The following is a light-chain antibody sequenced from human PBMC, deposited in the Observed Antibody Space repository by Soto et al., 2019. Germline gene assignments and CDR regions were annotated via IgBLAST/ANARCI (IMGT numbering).Light chain of an antibody. V-gene: IGKV3-20*01. Sequence: DIVLTKSPGTLSLSPGERATLSCRASQSVSSSYFAWDQQKPGQAPRLLIYAASRRASGIPDRFSGSGSGTDFTLTINRLEPDDVATYNRQQYNSYSQFTFGPGTKVDIK. CDR2: AAS. J-gene: IGKJ3*01. CDR3: QQYNSYSQFT. CDR1: QSVSSSY.